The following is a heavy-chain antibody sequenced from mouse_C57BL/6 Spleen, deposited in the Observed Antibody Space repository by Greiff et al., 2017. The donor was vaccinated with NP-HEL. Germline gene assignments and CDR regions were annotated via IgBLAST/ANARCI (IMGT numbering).Heavy chain of an antibody. Sequence: QVQLQQPGAELVKPGASVKLSCKASGYTFTSYWMQWVKQRPGQGLEWIGEIDPSDSYTNYNQKFKGKATLTVDTSSSTAYMQLSSLTSEDSAVYYCARRDGYDDYFDYWGQGTTLTVSS. J-gene: IGHJ2*01. V-gene: IGHV1-50*01. D-gene: IGHD2-2*01. CDR2: IDPSDSYT. CDR3: ARRDGYDDYFDY. CDR1: GYTFTSYW.